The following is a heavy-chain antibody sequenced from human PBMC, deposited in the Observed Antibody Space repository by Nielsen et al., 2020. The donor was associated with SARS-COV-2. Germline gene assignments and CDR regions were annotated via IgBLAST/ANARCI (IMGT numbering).Heavy chain of an antibody. J-gene: IGHJ6*02. Sequence: RQAPGKGLEWIGYIYYSGSTYYNPSLKSRVTISVDTSKNQFSLKLSSVTAADTAVYYCARATVLRYFDWLPLGMDVWGQGTTVTVSS. CDR3: ARATVLRYFDWLPLGMDV. V-gene: IGHV4-31*02. CDR2: IYYSGST. D-gene: IGHD3-9*01.